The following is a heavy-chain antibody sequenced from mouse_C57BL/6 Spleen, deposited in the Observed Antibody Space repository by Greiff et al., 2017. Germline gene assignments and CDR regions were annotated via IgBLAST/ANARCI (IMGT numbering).Heavy chain of an antibody. Sequence: VQLQQPGTELVKPGASGYTFTSYWMHWVQQRHGQGLEWIGNINPSNGGTNYNEKFKSKATLTVDKSSSTAYMQLSSLTSEDSAVYYCARARDYGSSYSVDYWGQGTTLTVSS. CDR3: ARARDYGSSYSVDY. J-gene: IGHJ2*01. D-gene: IGHD1-1*01. CDR1: GYTFTSYW. CDR2: INPSNGGT. V-gene: IGHV1-53*01.